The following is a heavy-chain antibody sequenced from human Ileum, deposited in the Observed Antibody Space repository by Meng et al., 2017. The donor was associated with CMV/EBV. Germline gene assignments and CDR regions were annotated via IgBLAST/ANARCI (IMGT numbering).Heavy chain of an antibody. Sequence: ASGFPFSSYAVSWVRQAPGKGLEWVSAISGSGGSTYYADSVKGRFTISRDNSKNTLYLQMNSLRAEDTAVYYCAHRRGEVGGPLDYWGQGTLVTVSS. D-gene: IGHD1-26*01. CDR1: GFPFSSYA. J-gene: IGHJ4*02. CDR2: ISGSGGST. V-gene: IGHV3-23*01. CDR3: AHRRGEVGGPLDY.